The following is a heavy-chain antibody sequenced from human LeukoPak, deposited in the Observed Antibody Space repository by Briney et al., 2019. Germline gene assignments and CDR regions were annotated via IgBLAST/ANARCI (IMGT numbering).Heavy chain of an antibody. J-gene: IGHJ6*03. CDR2: IRYDGSNK. CDR3: AREGGSSWPYYYYYMDV. CDR1: GFTFSSYG. D-gene: IGHD6-13*01. Sequence: PGGSLRLSCAASGFTFSSYGMHWVRQAPGKGLEWVAFIRYDGSNKYYADSVKGRFTISRDNSKNTLYLQMNSLRAEDTAVYYCAREGGSSWPYYYYYMDVWGKGTTVTVSS. V-gene: IGHV3-30*02.